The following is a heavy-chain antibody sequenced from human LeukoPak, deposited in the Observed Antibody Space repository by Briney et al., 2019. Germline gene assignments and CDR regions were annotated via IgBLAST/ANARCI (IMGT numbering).Heavy chain of an antibody. CDR1: GYTFTNYD. CDR3: ARGFRSSSPY. Sequence: ASVKVSCKASGYTFTNYDINWVRQATGQGLEWMGWMNPNSGDTGYAQKFQGRVTITRDTSISTAYMELFSLRPEDTAVYYCARGFRSSSPYWGQGTLVTASS. J-gene: IGHJ4*02. CDR2: MNPNSGDT. V-gene: IGHV1-8*03. D-gene: IGHD6-13*01.